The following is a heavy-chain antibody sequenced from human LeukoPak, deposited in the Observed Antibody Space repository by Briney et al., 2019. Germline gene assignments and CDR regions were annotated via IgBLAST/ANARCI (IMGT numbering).Heavy chain of an antibody. CDR3: ASDVVVTATTSFQH. CDR1: GFTFSNYW. V-gene: IGHV3-74*01. CDR2: ISRDGSST. Sequence: GGSLRLSCAASGFTFSNYWMHWVRHAPGKGLVWVSRISRDGSSTSYADSVKGRVTISRDNAKNTLYLQMNSLRAEDTAVYYCASDVVVTATTSFQHWGQGTLVTVSS. J-gene: IGHJ1*01. D-gene: IGHD2-21*02.